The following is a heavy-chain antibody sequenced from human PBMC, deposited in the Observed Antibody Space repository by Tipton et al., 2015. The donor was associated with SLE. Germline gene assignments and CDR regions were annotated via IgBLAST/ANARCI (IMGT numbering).Heavy chain of an antibody. D-gene: IGHD3-22*01. V-gene: IGHV4-59*11. CDR3: ARGYYESNGYYSFDY. CDR2: IYYTGNT. CDR1: GGSMSYHY. Sequence: TLSLTCSVSGGSMSYHYWSWIRQPPGKGLEWIGYIYYTGNTNYNPSLKSRVTMSVDTSKSQFSLKLTFVSAADTAVYHCARGYYESNGYYSFDYWGLGALVAVSS. J-gene: IGHJ4*02.